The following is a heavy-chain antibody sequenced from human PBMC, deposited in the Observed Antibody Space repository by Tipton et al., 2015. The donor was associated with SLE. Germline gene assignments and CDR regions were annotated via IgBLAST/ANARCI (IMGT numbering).Heavy chain of an antibody. CDR2: IKEDGSEK. CDR1: GFTFSSYA. CDR3: AKRVDYSSSSAYFDY. V-gene: IGHV3-7*01. Sequence: GSLRLSCAASGFTFSSYAMSWVRPAPGKGLEWVANIKEDGSEKYYVDSVKGRFTISRDNAMHSLYLQMNSLRAEDTALYYCAKRVDYSSSSAYFDYWGQGTAVTVSS. J-gene: IGHJ4*02. D-gene: IGHD6-6*01.